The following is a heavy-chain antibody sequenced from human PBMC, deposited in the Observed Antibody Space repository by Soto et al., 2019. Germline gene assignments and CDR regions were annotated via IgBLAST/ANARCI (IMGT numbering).Heavy chain of an antibody. J-gene: IGHJ4*02. V-gene: IGHV3-23*01. Sequence: EVQLLESGGGLVQPGGSLRLSCAASGFTFSSYAMSWVRQAPGKELEWVSAISGSGGSTYYADSVKGRFTISRDNSKNTLYLQMNSLRAEDTAVYYCAKGGRCSSTSCQYFDYWGQGTLVTVSS. D-gene: IGHD2-2*01. CDR2: ISGSGGST. CDR3: AKGGRCSSTSCQYFDY. CDR1: GFTFSSYA.